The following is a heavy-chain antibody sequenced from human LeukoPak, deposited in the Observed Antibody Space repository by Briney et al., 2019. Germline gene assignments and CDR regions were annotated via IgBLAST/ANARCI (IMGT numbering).Heavy chain of an antibody. CDR2: MNPNSGNA. J-gene: IGHJ3*01. Sequence: ASVKVSCKASGYTFTSYDINWVRQATGQGLEWMGWMNPNSGNAGYAQKFQGRVTITRNTSISTAYMELSRLRSEDTAVYYCARIGAARGARDAFDFWGQGTMVSVSS. D-gene: IGHD4/OR15-4a*01. CDR3: ARIGAARGARDAFDF. CDR1: GYTFTSYD. V-gene: IGHV1-8*03.